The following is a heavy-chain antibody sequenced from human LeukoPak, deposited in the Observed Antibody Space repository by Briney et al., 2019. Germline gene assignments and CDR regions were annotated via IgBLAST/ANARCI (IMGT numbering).Heavy chain of an antibody. CDR2: INHSGST. V-gene: IGHV4-34*01. CDR3: ARGYCSSTSCYRFDY. Sequence: SETLSLTCAVYGGSFSGYYWSWIRQPPGKGLEWIGEINHSGSTNYNPSLKSRVTISVDTSKNQFSLKLRSVTAADTAVYYCARGYCSSTSCYRFDYWGQGTLVTVSS. J-gene: IGHJ4*02. D-gene: IGHD2-2*01. CDR1: GGSFSGYY.